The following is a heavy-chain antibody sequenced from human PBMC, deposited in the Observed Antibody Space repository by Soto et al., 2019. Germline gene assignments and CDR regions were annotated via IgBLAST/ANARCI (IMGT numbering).Heavy chain of an antibody. CDR1: GYTFSDYY. V-gene: IGHV1-2*02. CDR3: AAEGIVVVP. D-gene: IGHD2-2*01. CDR2: ISPKSGGA. Sequence: ASVTVSCKAGGYTFSDYYIQWVRQAPGQGLEYMGWISPKSGGAAYAQKFRGRVTMTRDMSTSTAYMELSSLRSEDTAVYYCAAEGIVVVPWGQGTLVTVSS. J-gene: IGHJ5*02.